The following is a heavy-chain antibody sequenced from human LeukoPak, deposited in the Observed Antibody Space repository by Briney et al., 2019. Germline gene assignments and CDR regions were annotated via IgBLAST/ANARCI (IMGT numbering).Heavy chain of an antibody. CDR3: ARASALATPPFGY. CDR1: GFTFSSYW. V-gene: IGHV3-74*01. D-gene: IGHD5-24*01. CDR2: INIDGGTS. J-gene: IGHJ4*02. Sequence: GGSLRLSCAASGFTFSSYWMHWVRQAPGKGLVWVSRINIDGGTSNYADSVKGRFTISRDNAKNAVYLQMNSLRVEDTAVYYCARASALATPPFGYWGQGTLVTVSS.